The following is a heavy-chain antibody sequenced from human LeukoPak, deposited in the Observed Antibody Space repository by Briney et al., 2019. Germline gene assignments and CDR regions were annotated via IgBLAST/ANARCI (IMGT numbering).Heavy chain of an antibody. V-gene: IGHV4-30-4*01. CDR3: SRENGAFSPFGY. CDR1: GGSISSGDYY. D-gene: IGHD2-8*01. J-gene: IGHJ4*02. Sequence: SQTLSLTCTVSGGSISSGDYYWTWVRQPPGQGLEWIGEISLTGLTHYNPSLESRVTVSLDKSKNQLSLNLTSVTAADTAVYYCSRENGAFSPFGYWGQGILVTVLS. CDR2: ISLTGLT.